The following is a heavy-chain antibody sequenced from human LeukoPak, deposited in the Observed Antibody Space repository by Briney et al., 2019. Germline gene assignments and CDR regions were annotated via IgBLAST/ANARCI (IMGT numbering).Heavy chain of an antibody. J-gene: IGHJ4*02. CDR1: GYTFTGYY. CDR2: INPNSGGT. V-gene: IGHV1-2*04. D-gene: IGHD6-19*01. CDR3: AREGPQGIAVAGQEALDY. Sequence: ASVKVSCKASGYTFTGYYMHWVRQAPGRGLEWMGWINPNSGGTNYAQKFQGWVTMTRDTSISTAYMELSRLRSDDTAVYYCAREGPQGIAVAGQEALDYWGQGTLVTVSP.